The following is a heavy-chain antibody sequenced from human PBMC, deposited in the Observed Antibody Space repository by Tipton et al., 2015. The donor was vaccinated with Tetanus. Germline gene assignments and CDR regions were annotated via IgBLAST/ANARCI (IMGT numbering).Heavy chain of an antibody. CDR2: IYYSGST. CDR1: GGSISSGGYY. D-gene: IGHD1-26*01. CDR3: ARDQARGARGWNYFDY. V-gene: IGHV4-31*03. J-gene: IGHJ4*02. Sequence: GLVKPSQTLSLTCTVSGGSISSGGYYWSWIRQHPGKGLEWIGDIYYSGSTYYNPSLKSRVTISVDTSKNQFSLNLNSGTAADTAVYYCARDQARGARGWNYFDYWGQGTLVTVSS.